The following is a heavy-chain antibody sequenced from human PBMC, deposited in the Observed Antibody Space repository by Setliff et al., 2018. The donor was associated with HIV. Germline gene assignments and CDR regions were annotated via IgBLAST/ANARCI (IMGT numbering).Heavy chain of an antibody. CDR1: GDSISSYY. CDR3: AREAPGSHNRWPYYFDF. Sequence: SETLSLTCTVSGDSISSYYWTWIRQSPAKGLEWIGYIYYTGATNYNPSLKSRLTISLDTSKRLFSLILNSVTAADTAVYYCAREAPGSHNRWPYYFDFWGQGMLVTVSS. V-gene: IGHV4-59*01. CDR2: IYYTGAT. J-gene: IGHJ4*02. D-gene: IGHD1-1*01.